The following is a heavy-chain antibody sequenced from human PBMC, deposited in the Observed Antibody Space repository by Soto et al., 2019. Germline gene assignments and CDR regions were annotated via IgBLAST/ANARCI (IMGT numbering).Heavy chain of an antibody. J-gene: IGHJ3*01. CDR2: LYDVDGS. CDR1: GLTISGKKY. Sequence: DVQLVESGGGLIQPGESLRLSCAAFGLTISGKKYVAWVRQAPGKGLEWVSALYDVDGSYYADSVTGRFTTSSDSSKTTVYLQMNDLRPDDTAVYYCATWHEREHAFDVWGQGTTVTISS. CDR3: ATWHEREHAFDV. V-gene: IGHV3-53*01. D-gene: IGHD1-1*01.